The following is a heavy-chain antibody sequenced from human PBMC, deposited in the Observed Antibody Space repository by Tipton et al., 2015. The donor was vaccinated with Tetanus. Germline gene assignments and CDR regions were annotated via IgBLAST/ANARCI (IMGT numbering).Heavy chain of an antibody. J-gene: IGHJ4*02. CDR2: SYYRGGA. D-gene: IGHD5-18*01. V-gene: IGHV4-39*01. CDR1: GDSISSSYY. CDR3: AKRAGYSYGSPDFDY. Sequence: TLSLTCTVSGDSISSSYYWGWIRQPPGKGLEWIGNSYYRGGAYYNPSLKSRVTISVDTSKNQFSLKLSSVTAADTAMYYCAKRAGYSYGSPDFDYWGQGTQVTVSS.